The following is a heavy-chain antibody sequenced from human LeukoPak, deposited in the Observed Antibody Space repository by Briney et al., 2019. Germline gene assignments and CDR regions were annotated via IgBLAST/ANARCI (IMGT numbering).Heavy chain of an antibody. CDR2: IYYSGST. D-gene: IGHD4-17*01. CDR3: ARGRDYGVGPVGY. V-gene: IGHV4-59*01. CDR1: GGSISSYY. J-gene: IGHJ4*02. Sequence: SETLSLTCTVSGGSISSYYWSWIRQPPGKGLEWIGYIYYSGSTNYNPSLKSRVTISVDTSKNQFSLKLSSVTAADTAVYYCARGRDYGVGPVGYWGQGTLVTVSS.